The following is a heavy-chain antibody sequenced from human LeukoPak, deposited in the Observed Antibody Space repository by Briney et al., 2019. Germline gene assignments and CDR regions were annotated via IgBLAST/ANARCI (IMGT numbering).Heavy chain of an antibody. CDR1: GFTFSSYS. Sequence: GGSLRLSCAASGFTFSSYSMNWVRQAPGKGLEWVSYISSSSSTIYYADSVKGRFTISRDNAKNSLYLQMNSLRAEDTAVYYCARRGPRYCTNGVYPNDAFDIWGQGTMVTVSS. V-gene: IGHV3-48*01. J-gene: IGHJ3*02. CDR2: ISSSSSTI. D-gene: IGHD2-8*01. CDR3: ARRGPRYCTNGVYPNDAFDI.